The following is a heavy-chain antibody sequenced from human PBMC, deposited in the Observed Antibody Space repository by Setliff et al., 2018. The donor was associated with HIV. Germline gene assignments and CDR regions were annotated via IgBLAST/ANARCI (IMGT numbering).Heavy chain of an antibody. J-gene: IGHJ4*02. CDR2: INHSGST. D-gene: IGHD3-10*01. CDR3: AKDALVLWFGELSYFDY. V-gene: IGHV4-34*10. Sequence: PSETLSLTCAVYGGSFSGYYWNWIRQPPGKGLEWIGEINHSGSTNYNPSLKGRFTISRDNAKNSLYLQMNSLRAEDTAVYYCAKDALVLWFGELSYFDYWGQGTLVTVSS. CDR1: GGSFSGYY.